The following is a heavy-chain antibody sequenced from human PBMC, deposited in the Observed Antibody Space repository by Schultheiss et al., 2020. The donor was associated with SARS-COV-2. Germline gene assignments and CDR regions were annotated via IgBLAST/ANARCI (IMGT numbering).Heavy chain of an antibody. CDR2: IWYDGSNK. Sequence: GGSLRLSCAASGFTFSSYGMHWVRQAPGKGLEWVAVIWYDGSNKYYADSVKGRVTISRDNSKNTVDLQMNSLRAEDTAVYYCAQGRITLFGVVIAFDYWGQGTLVTVSS. CDR3: AQGRITLFGVVIAFDY. J-gene: IGHJ4*02. V-gene: IGHV3-33*06. D-gene: IGHD3-3*01. CDR1: GFTFSSYG.